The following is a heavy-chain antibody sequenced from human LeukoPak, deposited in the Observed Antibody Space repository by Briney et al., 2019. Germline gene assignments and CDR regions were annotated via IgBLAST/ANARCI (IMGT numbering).Heavy chain of an antibody. CDR2: IYPGDSVT. D-gene: IGHD6-13*01. CDR1: GYSFTSYW. Sequence: GESLKISCKGSGYSFTSYWIGWVRQMPGKGLEWMGIIYPGDSVTRYSPSFQGPVTISADKSISTAYLQWSSLKASDTAMYYCARVIAAAMGAFDIWGQGTMVTVSS. V-gene: IGHV5-51*01. J-gene: IGHJ3*02. CDR3: ARVIAAAMGAFDI.